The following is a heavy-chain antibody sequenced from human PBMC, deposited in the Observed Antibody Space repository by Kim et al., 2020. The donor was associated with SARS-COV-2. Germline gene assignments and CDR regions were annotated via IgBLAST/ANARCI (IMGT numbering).Heavy chain of an antibody. J-gene: IGHJ5*02. CDR2: IYYSGST. CDR3: ARNIGITMIVVVTGWFDP. Sequence: SETLSLTCTVSGGSISSGGYYWSCIRQHPGKGLEWIGYIYYSGSTYYNPSLKSRVTISVDTSKNQFSLKLSSVTAADTAVYYCARNIGITMIVVVTGWFDPWGQGTLLTVSS. V-gene: IGHV4-31*03. D-gene: IGHD3-22*01. CDR1: GGSISSGGYY.